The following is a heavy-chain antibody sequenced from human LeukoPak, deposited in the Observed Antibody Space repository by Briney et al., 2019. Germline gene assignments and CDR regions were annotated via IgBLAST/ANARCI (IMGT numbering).Heavy chain of an antibody. J-gene: IGHJ4*02. V-gene: IGHV1-69*05. CDR1: GGTFSSYA. CDR2: IIPIFGTA. D-gene: IGHD3-22*01. Sequence: GSSVKVSCKASGGTFSSYAISWVRQAPGQGLEWMGGIIPIFGTANYARKFQGRVTITTDESTSTAYMELSSLRSEDTAVYYCARGDSTYYYDSSGYSGQFDYWGQGTLVTVSS. CDR3: ARGDSTYYYDSSGYSGQFDY.